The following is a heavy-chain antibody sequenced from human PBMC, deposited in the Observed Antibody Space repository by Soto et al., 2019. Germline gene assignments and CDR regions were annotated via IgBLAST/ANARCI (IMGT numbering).Heavy chain of an antibody. D-gene: IGHD1-26*01. CDR3: AHRPIVGAAI. J-gene: IGHJ4*02. CDR1: GGSISNSNW. V-gene: IGHV4-4*02. CDR2: IFHSGST. Sequence: QVQLQESGPGLVKPSGTLSLTCAVFGGSISNSNWWTWVRQPPGKGLDWIGEIFHSGSTNYNSSLMGRVTILVDKANNQFFLKLSSVTAADTAVYYCAHRPIVGAAIWGQGTLVTVSS.